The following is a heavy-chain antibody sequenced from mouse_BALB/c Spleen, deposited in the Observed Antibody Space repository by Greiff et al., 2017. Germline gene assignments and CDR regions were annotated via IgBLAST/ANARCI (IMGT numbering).Heavy chain of an antibody. D-gene: IGHD2-2*01. J-gene: IGHJ3*01. CDR1: GFSLTSYG. Sequence: QVQLQQSGPSLVQPSQSLSITCTVSGFSLTSYGVHWVRQSPGKGLEWLGVIWRGGSTDYNAAFMSRLSITKDNSKSQVFFKMNSLQADDTAIYYCAKGSSYGFDAAYWGQGTLVTVSA. CDR2: IWRGGST. V-gene: IGHV2-5-1*01. CDR3: AKGSSYGFDAAY.